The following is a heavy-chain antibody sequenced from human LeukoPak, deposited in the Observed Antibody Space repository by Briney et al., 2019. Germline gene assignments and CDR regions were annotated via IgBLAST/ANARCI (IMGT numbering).Heavy chain of an antibody. Sequence: GASVKVSCKASGYTFGVYYIHWGRQAPGQGLEWMGWINPNSNGTNYAQQFQASVTMTTHTSISTAYMELSRLRSDDTAVYYCATSLQRSTIIVVDHTGFDYWGQGTLVSVSS. J-gene: IGHJ4*02. CDR1: GYTFGVYY. D-gene: IGHD3-22*01. CDR2: INPNSNGT. V-gene: IGHV1-2*02. CDR3: ATSLQRSTIIVVDHTGFDY.